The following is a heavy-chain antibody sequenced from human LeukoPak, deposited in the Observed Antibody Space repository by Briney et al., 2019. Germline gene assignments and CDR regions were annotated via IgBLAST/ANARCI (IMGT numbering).Heavy chain of an antibody. V-gene: IGHV3-30-3*01. D-gene: IGHD1-26*01. CDR1: GFTFRNYV. J-gene: IGHJ4*02. CDR2: TSSDLNVK. CDR3: VRDPPQWEFTLDY. Sequence: GGSLRLSCAASGFTFRNYVIHWVRQAPGKGLEWVAVTSSDLNVKLYADSVKGRFTISRDNSRSTLYLQMSSLRVEDTAVYYCVRDPPQWEFTLDYWGQGILVTVSS.